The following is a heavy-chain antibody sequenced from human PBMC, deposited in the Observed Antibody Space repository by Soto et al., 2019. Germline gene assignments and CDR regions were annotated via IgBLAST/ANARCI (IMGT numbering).Heavy chain of an antibody. D-gene: IGHD3-22*01. CDR2: IYHSGST. J-gene: IGHJ6*02. Sequence: PSETLSLTCAVSGGSIISSNWWSWVRQPPGKGLEWIGEIYHSGSTNYNPSLKSRVTISVDKSKNQFSLKLSFVTAADTAVYYCARFPRRHDSSGYYYYGMDVWGQGTTVTVSS. V-gene: IGHV4-4*02. CDR3: ARFPRRHDSSGYYYYGMDV. CDR1: GGSIISSNW.